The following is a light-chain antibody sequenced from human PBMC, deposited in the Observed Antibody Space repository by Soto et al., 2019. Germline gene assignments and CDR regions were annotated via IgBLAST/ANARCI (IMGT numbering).Light chain of an antibody. CDR3: HQYGSSPPRIT. J-gene: IGKJ5*01. V-gene: IGKV3-20*01. CDR2: GAS. Sequence: EIVLTQPPGTLSLSPGERATLSCRASPSVSSSYLAWYQQKPGQAPRLLIDGASSRATGIPDRFSGSGSGTDFTLTIGRLEPEDFAVYYCHQYGSSPPRITFGQGTRLEIK. CDR1: PSVSSSY.